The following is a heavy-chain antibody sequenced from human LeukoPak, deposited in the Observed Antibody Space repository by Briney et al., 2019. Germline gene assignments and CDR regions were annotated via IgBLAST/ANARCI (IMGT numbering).Heavy chain of an antibody. CDR3: ARSVKRLATLNDY. V-gene: IGHV3-21*01. J-gene: IGHJ4*02. D-gene: IGHD5-24*01. CDR2: ISSSSSYI. Sequence: PGGSLRLSCAASGFTFSSYSMNWVRQAPGKGLEWVSSISSSSSYIYYADSVKGRFTISRDNAKNSLYLQMNSLRAEDTAVYYCARSVKRLATLNDYWGQGTLVTVSS. CDR1: GFTFSSYS.